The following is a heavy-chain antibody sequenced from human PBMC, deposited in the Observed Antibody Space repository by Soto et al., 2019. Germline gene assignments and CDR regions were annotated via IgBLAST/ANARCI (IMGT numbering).Heavy chain of an antibody. CDR1: GGSFSGYY. CDR3: ARDRPYSSGWRVNNWFDP. J-gene: IGHJ5*02. D-gene: IGHD6-19*01. V-gene: IGHV4-34*01. Sequence: PSETLSLTCTVYGGSFSGYYWSWIRQPPGKGLEWIGEINHSGSTNYNPSLKSRVTISVDTSKNQFSLKLSSVTAADTAVYYCARDRPYSSGWRVNNWFDPRGQGTLVTVPS. CDR2: INHSGST.